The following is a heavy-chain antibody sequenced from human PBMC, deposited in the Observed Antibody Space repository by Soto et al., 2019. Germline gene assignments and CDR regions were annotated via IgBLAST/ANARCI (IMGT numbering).Heavy chain of an antibody. Sequence: GGSLRLSCAASGFTFSSYGMHWVRQAPGKGLEWVAVISYDGSNKYYADSVKGRFTISRDNSKNTLYLQMNSLRAEDTAVYYCANADEDFWSGYQGVYWGQGTLVTVS. CDR2: ISYDGSNK. V-gene: IGHV3-30*18. CDR1: GFTFSSYG. CDR3: ANADEDFWSGYQGVY. J-gene: IGHJ4*02. D-gene: IGHD3-3*01.